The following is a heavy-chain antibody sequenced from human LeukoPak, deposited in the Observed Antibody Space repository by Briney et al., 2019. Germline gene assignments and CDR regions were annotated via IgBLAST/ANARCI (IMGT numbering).Heavy chain of an antibody. CDR1: GGSFSGYY. J-gene: IGHJ5*02. Sequence: SETPSLTCAVYGGSFSGYYWSWIRQPPGKGLEWIGEINHSGSTNHNPSLKSRVTISVDTSKNQFSLKLSSVTAADTAVYYCARHGYIEGNWFDPWGQGTLVTVSS. CDR2: INHSGST. V-gene: IGHV4-34*01. CDR3: ARHGYIEGNWFDP. D-gene: IGHD5-24*01.